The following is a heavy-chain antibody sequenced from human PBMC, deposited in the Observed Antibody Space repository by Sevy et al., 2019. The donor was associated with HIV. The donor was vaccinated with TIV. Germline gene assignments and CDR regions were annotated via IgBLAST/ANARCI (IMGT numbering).Heavy chain of an antibody. J-gene: IGHJ5*02. CDR3: VRGNNLGELGYWFDP. V-gene: IGHV3-13*01. D-gene: IGHD3-10*01. Sequence: GGSLRLSCAASGFTFSSYDMHWVRQVTGQGLEWVSGIGIAGDTYCPGSVKGRFTISRENARNSLDLQMNSLRAGDTTVYYCVRGNNLGELGYWFDPWGQGTLVTVSS. CDR1: GFTFSSYD. CDR2: IGIAGDT.